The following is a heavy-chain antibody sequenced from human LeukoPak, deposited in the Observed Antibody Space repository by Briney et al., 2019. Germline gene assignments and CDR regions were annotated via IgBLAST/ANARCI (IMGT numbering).Heavy chain of an antibody. D-gene: IGHD3-3*01. J-gene: IGHJ6*04. V-gene: IGHV3-49*04. Sequence: PGGSLRLPCTASGFTFGDYSLSWVRQAPEKGLEWVGLIRRKGYGGTTEYAPSVKGRFIISRDDSKSTAYLQMDSLKTEDTAVYYCTRDHDFWSGPFDVWGKGTTVTVSS. CDR1: GFTFGDYS. CDR2: IRRKGYGGTT. CDR3: TRDHDFWSGPFDV.